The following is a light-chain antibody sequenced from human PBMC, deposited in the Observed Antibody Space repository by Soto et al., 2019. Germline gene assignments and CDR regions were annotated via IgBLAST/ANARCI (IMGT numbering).Light chain of an antibody. V-gene: IGLV2-14*01. Sequence: QSALTQPASGSGSPRQSITISCTGTGSDVGGYNYVSWYQQHPGKAPKLMIYGVTNRPSGVSNRFSGSKSGNTASLTISGLQAEDEADYYCSSYTRSSSLVFATGTKAIVL. J-gene: IGLJ1*01. CDR1: GSDVGGYNY. CDR2: GVT. CDR3: SSYTRSSSLV.